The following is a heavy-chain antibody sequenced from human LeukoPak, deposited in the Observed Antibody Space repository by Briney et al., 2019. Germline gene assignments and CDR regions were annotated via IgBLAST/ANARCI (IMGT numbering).Heavy chain of an antibody. CDR3: ARQLPLIAPLGEVWFDP. CDR2: IYPGDSDT. CDR1: GYSFTSYW. D-gene: IGHD3-10*01. J-gene: IGHJ5*02. V-gene: IGHV5-51*01. Sequence: GESLKISCKGSGYSFTSYWIGWVRQMPGKGLGWMGIIYPGDSDTRYSPSFQGQVTISADKSISTAYLQWSSLKASDTAMYYCARQLPLIAPLGEVWFDPWGQGTLVTVSS.